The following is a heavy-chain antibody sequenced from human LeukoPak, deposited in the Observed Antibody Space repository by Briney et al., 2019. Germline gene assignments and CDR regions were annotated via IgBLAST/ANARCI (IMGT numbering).Heavy chain of an antibody. Sequence: ASVRVSSMASGYTFTVYFLHWVRQAPGQGGEWMGWINPNSGGTTFAQKFQGRVTMTRDTSISTPYMELSRLRSDDTAVYYCARVFNYYDTSGYYIWGQGTLVTVSS. CDR3: ARVFNYYDTSGYYI. D-gene: IGHD3-22*01. CDR1: GYTFTVYF. CDR2: INPNSGGT. J-gene: IGHJ4*02. V-gene: IGHV1-2*02.